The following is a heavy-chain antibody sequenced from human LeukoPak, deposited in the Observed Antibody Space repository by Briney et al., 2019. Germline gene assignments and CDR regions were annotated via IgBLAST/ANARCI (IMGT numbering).Heavy chain of an antibody. Sequence: SETLSLTCTVSGGSISSYYWSWIRQPPGKGLEWIGYIYYSGSTNYNPSLKSRATISVDTSKNQFSLKLSSVTAADTAVYYCARSSSSTSRFPFDYWGQGTLVTVSS. J-gene: IGHJ4*02. CDR2: IYYSGST. V-gene: IGHV4-59*01. CDR3: ARSSSSTSRFPFDY. CDR1: GGSISSYY. D-gene: IGHD2-2*01.